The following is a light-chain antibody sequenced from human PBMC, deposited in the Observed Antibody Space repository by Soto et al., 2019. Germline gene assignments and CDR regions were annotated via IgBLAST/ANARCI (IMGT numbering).Light chain of an antibody. CDR1: SGDIGGYNY. V-gene: IGLV2-14*01. CDR2: DVS. CDR3: SSYTPSNTLV. Sequence: QSALTQPASVSGSPGQSITISCTGTSGDIGGYNYVSWYQQHPGKAPKLMIYDVSDRPSGVSNRFSGSKSGNTASLTISGLRSEDEADYYCSSYTPSNTLVFGGGTKLTVL. J-gene: IGLJ2*01.